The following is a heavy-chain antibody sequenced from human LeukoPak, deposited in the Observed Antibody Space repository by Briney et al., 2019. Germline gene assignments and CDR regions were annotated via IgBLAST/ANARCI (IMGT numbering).Heavy chain of an antibody. J-gene: IGHJ3*02. CDR3: ARDSYVASTPRAFDI. Sequence: SETLSLTCTVSGVSVSSGSYYWSWIRQPPGKGLEWIAYIYYSGSTNYNPSLKSRVTISVDTSKNQFSLKLTSVTAADTAVYYCARDSYVASTPRAFDIWGQGTMVTVSS. D-gene: IGHD2-15*01. CDR2: IYYSGST. V-gene: IGHV4-61*01. CDR1: GVSVSSGSYY.